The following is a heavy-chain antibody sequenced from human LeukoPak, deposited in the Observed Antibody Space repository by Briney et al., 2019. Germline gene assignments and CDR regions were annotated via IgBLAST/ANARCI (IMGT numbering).Heavy chain of an antibody. D-gene: IGHD2-8*01. CDR1: GDSISSGYY. V-gene: IGHV4-38-2*01. CDR3: ASPNFDY. Sequence: PSETLSLTCSVSGDSISSGYYWGWIRQPPGKGLEWIGSIYHSGSTYYNPSLKSRVTISVDTSKNQFSLKLSSVTAADTAVYYCASPNFDYWGQGTLVTVSS. J-gene: IGHJ4*02. CDR2: IYHSGST.